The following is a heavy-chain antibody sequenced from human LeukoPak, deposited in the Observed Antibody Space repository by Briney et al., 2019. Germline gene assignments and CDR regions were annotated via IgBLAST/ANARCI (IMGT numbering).Heavy chain of an antibody. CDR3: ARDGDGYNRVDS. Sequence: SQTLSLTCTVSGGSISSGGYYWSWIRQHPGKGLEWIGYIYYTGSTYYNPSLKSRVTISVDTSKNQFSLKLSSVTAADTAVYYCARDGDGYNRVDSWGQGTLVTVSS. J-gene: IGHJ4*02. V-gene: IGHV4-31*03. D-gene: IGHD5-24*01. CDR1: GGSISSGGYY. CDR2: IYYTGST.